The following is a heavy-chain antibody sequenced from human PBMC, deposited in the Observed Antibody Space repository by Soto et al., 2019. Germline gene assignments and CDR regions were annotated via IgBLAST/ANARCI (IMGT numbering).Heavy chain of an antibody. J-gene: IGHJ5*02. CDR2: INADGGRT. CDR1: GYAFTMFY. V-gene: IGHV1-46*01. D-gene: IGHD6-25*01. CDR3: ARAMAAADKWEARFWFDL. Sequence: ASVKVSCKTSGYAFTMFYMSWVRQAPGQGLEWMGTINADGGRTTYAQNFQGRLTMTSDTSTGTIYMELSSLKSDDTAVYYCARAMAAADKWEARFWFDLWGQGALVTVSS.